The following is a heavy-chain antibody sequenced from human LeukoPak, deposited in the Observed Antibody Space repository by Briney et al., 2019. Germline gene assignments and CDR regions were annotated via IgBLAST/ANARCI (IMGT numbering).Heavy chain of an antibody. CDR2: IYYSGST. Sequence: SETLSLTCTVSGGSISSSSYYWGWIRQPPGKGLEWIGSIYYSGSTYYNPSLKSRVTISVDTSKNQFSLKLSSVTAADTAVYYCATSGRYYDILTGQEFDYWGRGTLVTVAS. D-gene: IGHD3-9*01. J-gene: IGHJ4*02. CDR3: ATSGRYYDILTGQEFDY. CDR1: GGSISSSSYY. V-gene: IGHV4-39*01.